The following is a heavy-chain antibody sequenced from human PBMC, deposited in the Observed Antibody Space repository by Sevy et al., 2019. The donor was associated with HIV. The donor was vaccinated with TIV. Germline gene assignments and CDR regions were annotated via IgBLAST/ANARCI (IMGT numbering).Heavy chain of an antibody. J-gene: IGHJ5*02. V-gene: IGHV3-11*01. CDR1: GFTFNDYN. CDR3: ARAAGWFDA. CDR2: ISTSTSTTTI. Sequence: PGESLRLSCAASGFTFNDYNLSWIRQAPGKGLEWVSYISTSTSTTTIYYADSVKGRFTISRDNAKNSIYLQMNSLRVDDTAVYYCARAAGWFDAWGQGTLVTVSS.